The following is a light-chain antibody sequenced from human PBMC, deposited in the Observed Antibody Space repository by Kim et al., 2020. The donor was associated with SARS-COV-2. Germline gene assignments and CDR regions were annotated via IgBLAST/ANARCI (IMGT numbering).Light chain of an antibody. J-gene: IGKJ1*01. Sequence: TLSLSPGERATLSCRASQSVRSSYLAWYQQKPGQAPRLLIYGASSRATGIPDRFSGSGSGTDFTLTISRLEPEDFAVYYCQQYRTFGQGTTVDIK. V-gene: IGKV3-20*01. CDR1: QSVRSSY. CDR3: QQYRT. CDR2: GAS.